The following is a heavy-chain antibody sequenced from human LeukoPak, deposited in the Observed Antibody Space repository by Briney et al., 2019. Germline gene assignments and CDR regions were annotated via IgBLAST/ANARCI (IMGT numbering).Heavy chain of an antibody. V-gene: IGHV3-30*02. J-gene: IGHJ4*02. CDR2: LRYDESNE. Sequence: GSLRPPCPALGFTFSSYGMHWVRQPPGKGREWLAFLRYDESNEYYADSVKARLTISRDNSKNTLSRQMSSLGAEDTAVYYCGGVPISDNWGQGTLVTVSS. D-gene: IGHD1-26*01. CDR3: GGVPISDN. CDR1: GFTFSSYG.